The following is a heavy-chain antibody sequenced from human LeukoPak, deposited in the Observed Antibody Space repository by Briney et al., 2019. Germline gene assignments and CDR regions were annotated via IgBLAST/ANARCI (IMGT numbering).Heavy chain of an antibody. CDR3: AKDLTYYYDSTGYYFDY. J-gene: IGHJ4*02. D-gene: IGHD3-22*01. Sequence: GASVKVSCKASGGTFSSYAISWVRQAPGHGLEWMGGIIPIFGTANYAQKFQGRVTITADESTSTAYMELSSLRSEDTAVYYCAKDLTYYYDSTGYYFDYWGQGTLVTVSS. CDR2: IIPIFGTA. V-gene: IGHV1-69*13. CDR1: GGTFSSYA.